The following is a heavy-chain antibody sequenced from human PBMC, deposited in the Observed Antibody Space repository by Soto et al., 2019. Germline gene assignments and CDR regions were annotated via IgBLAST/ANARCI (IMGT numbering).Heavy chain of an antibody. D-gene: IGHD2-2*02. V-gene: IGHV3-33*08. CDR3: ARDHCSSTSCYKGSGYYYGMDV. J-gene: IGHJ6*02. CDR2: IWYDGSNK. Sequence: GGSLRLSCAASGFTFSSYAMHWVRQAPGKGLEWVAVIWYDGSNKYYADSVKGRFTISRDNSKNTLYLQMNSLRAEDTAVYYCARDHCSSTSCYKGSGYYYGMDVWGQETKFTVSS. CDR1: GFTFSSYA.